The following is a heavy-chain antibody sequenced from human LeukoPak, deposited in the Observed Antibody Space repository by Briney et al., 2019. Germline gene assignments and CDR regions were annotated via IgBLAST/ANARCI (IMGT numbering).Heavy chain of an antibody. Sequence: SETLSLTCAVYGGSFSGYYYTWIRQFPGEGLEWIGEINPTGSTNYNSSLKSRLTISADTSNNQFSLNLSSVTAADTAVYYCARPRYSSRSFDYWGQGTLVTVSS. CDR1: GGSFSGYY. CDR2: INPTGST. J-gene: IGHJ4*02. CDR3: ARPRYSSRSFDY. D-gene: IGHD6-13*01. V-gene: IGHV4-34*01.